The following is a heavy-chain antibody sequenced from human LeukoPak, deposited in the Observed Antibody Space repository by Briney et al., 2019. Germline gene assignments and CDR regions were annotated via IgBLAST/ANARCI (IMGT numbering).Heavy chain of an antibody. CDR1: GFTFSSYA. J-gene: IGHJ4*02. D-gene: IGHD1-1*01. Sequence: PGGSLRLSCTASGFTFSSYAMNWVRQAPGKGLEWVSAISGSGFGTYYADSVRGRFTISRDNSKNTLYLQMNSLRAEDTSVYYCARDPPRLLKTPLDDYWGQGTLVTVSS. V-gene: IGHV3-23*01. CDR3: ARDPPRLLKTPLDDY. CDR2: ISGSGFGT.